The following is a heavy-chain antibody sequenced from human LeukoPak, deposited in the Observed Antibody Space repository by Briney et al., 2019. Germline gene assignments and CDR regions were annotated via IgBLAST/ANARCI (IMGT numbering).Heavy chain of an antibody. Sequence: PGRSLRLSCAASGFTFDDYAMHWVRQAPGKGLEWVSLISWDGGSTYYADSVKGRFTISRDNSKNSLYLQMNSLRAEDTALYYCAKDIVSYSNSEDSCFDYWGQGTLVTVSS. CDR1: GFTFDDYA. V-gene: IGHV3-43D*04. J-gene: IGHJ4*02. CDR3: AKDIVSYSNSEDSCFDY. D-gene: IGHD4-11*01. CDR2: ISWDGGST.